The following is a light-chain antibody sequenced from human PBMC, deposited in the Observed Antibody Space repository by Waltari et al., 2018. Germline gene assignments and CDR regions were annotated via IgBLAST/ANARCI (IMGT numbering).Light chain of an antibody. Sequence: DIVMTQSPLSLPVTPGEPASISCRSSQSLLHSNGHTYLDWYLQKPGQSPQLLIYSGSNRASGVPDRFSGSGSGTDFTLTITRVESEDVGIYYCVQATQTPWTFGQGTRVEIK. CDR2: SGS. J-gene: IGKJ1*01. V-gene: IGKV2-28*01. CDR1: QSLLHSNGHTY. CDR3: VQATQTPWT.